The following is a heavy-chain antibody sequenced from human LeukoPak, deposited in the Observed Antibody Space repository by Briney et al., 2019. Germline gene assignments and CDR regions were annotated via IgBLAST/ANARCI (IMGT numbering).Heavy chain of an antibody. D-gene: IGHD6-19*01. V-gene: IGHV4-34*01. CDR3: ARGSPRYSSGWYNYFDY. Sequence: PSETLSLTCAVYGGSFSGYFWSWIRQPPGKGLEWIGEINHSGSTNYNPSLKSRVTISVDTSKNQFSLKLSSVTAADTAVYYCARGSPRYSSGWYNYFDYWGQGTLVTVSS. J-gene: IGHJ4*02. CDR1: GGSFSGYF. CDR2: INHSGST.